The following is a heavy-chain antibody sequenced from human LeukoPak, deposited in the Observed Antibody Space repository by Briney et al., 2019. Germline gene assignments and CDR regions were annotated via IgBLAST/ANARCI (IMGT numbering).Heavy chain of an antibody. CDR3: ASLTGRGVIHFDY. D-gene: IGHD3-10*01. Sequence: ASVKVSCKASGGTFSCYAISWVRQAPGQGLEWVGGIIPIFGTANYAQKFQGRVTITADESTSTAYMELSSLRSEDTAVYYCASLTGRGVIHFDYWGQGTLVTVSS. CDR1: GGTFSCYA. V-gene: IGHV1-69*13. CDR2: IIPIFGTA. J-gene: IGHJ4*02.